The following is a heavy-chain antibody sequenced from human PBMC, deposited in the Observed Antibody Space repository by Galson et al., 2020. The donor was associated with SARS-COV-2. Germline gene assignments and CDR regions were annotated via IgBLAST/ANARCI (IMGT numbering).Heavy chain of an antibody. CDR2: IRNKANSYIT. CDR1: GFNFAGRY. Sequence: GGSLRLSCAASGFNFAGRYMDWVRQAPGKGLEWVGRIRNKANSYITEYATTVEATFTISRADSKNSVFLQMNSLKAEDTAVYYCARVAYYYAGGGGGDSGFLDVWGQGTLVTGSS. V-gene: IGHV3-72*01. CDR3: ARVAYYYAGGGGGDSGFLDV. J-gene: IGHJ5*02. D-gene: IGHD3-10*01.